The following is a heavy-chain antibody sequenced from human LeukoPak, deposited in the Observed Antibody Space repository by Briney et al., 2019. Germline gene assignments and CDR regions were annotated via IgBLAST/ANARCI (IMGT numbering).Heavy chain of an antibody. D-gene: IGHD2-2*01. CDR1: GYTFTGYY. CDR2: IIPIFGKA. Sequence: SVKVSCKASGYTFTGYYMHWVRQAPGQGLECMGGIIPIFGKANYAQKFQGRVTITADESTSTAYMELSSLRSEDTAVYYCARSRRVRYCSNISCYAGFFEYWGQGTLVTVSS. J-gene: IGHJ4*02. V-gene: IGHV1-69*13. CDR3: ARSRRVRYCSNISCYAGFFEY.